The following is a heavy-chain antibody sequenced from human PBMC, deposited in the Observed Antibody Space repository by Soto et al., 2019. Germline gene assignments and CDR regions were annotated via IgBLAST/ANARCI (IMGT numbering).Heavy chain of an antibody. D-gene: IGHD5-18*01. CDR2: ISAYNGNT. V-gene: IGHV1-18*01. J-gene: IGHJ6*02. Sequence: QVQLVQSGAEVKKPGASVKVSCKASGYTFTSYGISWVRQAPGQGLEWMGWISAYNGNTNYAQKLQGRVTMTTXXSXSXXYMELRSLRSDDTAVYYCARADTAMGYYYYYGMDVWGQGTTVTVSS. CDR3: ARADTAMGYYYYYGMDV. CDR1: GYTFTSYG.